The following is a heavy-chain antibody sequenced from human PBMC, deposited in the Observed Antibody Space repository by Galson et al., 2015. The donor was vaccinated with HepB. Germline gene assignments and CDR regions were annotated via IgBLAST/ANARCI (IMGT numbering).Heavy chain of an antibody. V-gene: IGHV3-21*01. CDR3: ARIYCSSTNFYLGSFDP. J-gene: IGHJ5*02. CDR1: GFTFSSYN. Sequence: LRLSCAASGFTFSSYNMNWVRQAPGKGLEWVSSISSSSSYIHYADSVKGRFTISRDNAKNSLYLQMNSLRAEDTAVYYCARIYCSSTNFYLGSFDPWGQGTLVTVFS. D-gene: IGHD2-2*01. CDR2: ISSSSSYI.